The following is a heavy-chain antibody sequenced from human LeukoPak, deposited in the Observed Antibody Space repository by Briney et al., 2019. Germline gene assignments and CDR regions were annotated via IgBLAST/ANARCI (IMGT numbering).Heavy chain of an antibody. CDR1: GGSISSGY. CDR2: IYTSGGT. CDR3: ARGIRVTASLLSVGFYFDD. J-gene: IGHJ4*02. D-gene: IGHD2-21*02. V-gene: IGHV4-4*07. Sequence: SETLSLTCTVSGGSISSGYWMWLRQPAGKGLEWIGRIYTSGGTRYNPSLRGRVTMSAVTSKDQFSLKLSSVTAADTAVYYCARGIRVTASLLSVGFYFDDWGQGTLVTVSS.